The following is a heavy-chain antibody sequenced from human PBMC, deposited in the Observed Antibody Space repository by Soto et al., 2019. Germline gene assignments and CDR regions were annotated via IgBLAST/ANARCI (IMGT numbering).Heavy chain of an antibody. D-gene: IGHD4-17*01. CDR3: ARENYGDYPSYYFDY. V-gene: IGHV3-33*01. CDR2: IWYDGSNK. J-gene: IGHJ4*02. CDR1: GFTFSSYG. Sequence: GGSLRLSCAASGFTFSSYGMHWVRQAPGKGLEWVAVIWYDGSNKYYADYVKGRFTVSRDNSKNTLYLQMNSLRAEDTAVYYCARENYGDYPSYYFDYWGQGTLVTVSS.